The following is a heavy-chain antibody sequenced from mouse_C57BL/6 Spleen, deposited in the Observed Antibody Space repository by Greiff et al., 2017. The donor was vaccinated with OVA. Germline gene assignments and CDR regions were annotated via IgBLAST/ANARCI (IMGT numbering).Heavy chain of an antibody. Sequence: EVKLVESGGGSVQPRGSLTLSCAASGFSFNAYAMNWVRQAPGKGLEWVARIRSKSNNYATYYAVSVKDILTISRSDSEIMLYLQMNNVITDDTAMYYGVRQRGQDCLGYWGQGTTRTVSS. J-gene: IGHJ2*01. CDR3: VRQRGQDCLGY. D-gene: IGHD3-3*01. CDR1: GFSFNAYA. CDR2: IRSKSNNYAT. V-gene: IGHV10-1*01.